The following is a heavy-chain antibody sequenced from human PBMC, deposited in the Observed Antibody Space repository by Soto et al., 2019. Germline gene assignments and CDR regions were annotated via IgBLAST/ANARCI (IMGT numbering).Heavy chain of an antibody. CDR2: ISSSGTYT. Sequence: QVQLVQSGGGLVEPGGSLRLSCAASGFKFSDYHMTWIRQAQGKGLEWISYISSSGTYTTYTDSVKGRFTVSRDNAKSSLYLQMNSLRGEDPAVYFCACVAPTIFGSQFHHNLVDVWGQGNTVTVAS. V-gene: IGHV3-11*06. D-gene: IGHD3-3*01. CDR3: ACVAPTIFGSQFHHNLVDV. J-gene: IGHJ6*02. CDR1: GFKFSDYH.